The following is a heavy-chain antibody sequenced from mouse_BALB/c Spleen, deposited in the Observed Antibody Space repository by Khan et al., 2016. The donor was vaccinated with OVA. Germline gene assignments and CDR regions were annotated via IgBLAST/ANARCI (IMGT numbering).Heavy chain of an antibody. V-gene: IGHV5-17*02. CDR3: ATSYYYGYYFDY. Sequence: EVQLVETGGGLVQPGGSRKLSCAASGFTFSSYGMHWVRQAPEKGLEWVAYISGDSSIIYYTDTVKGRFTIFRDNPKNTLSLQMTSLMSEDTAMYYCATSYYYGYYFDYWGPGTTLTVSS. D-gene: IGHD1-1*01. J-gene: IGHJ2*01. CDR2: ISGDSSII. CDR1: GFTFSSYG.